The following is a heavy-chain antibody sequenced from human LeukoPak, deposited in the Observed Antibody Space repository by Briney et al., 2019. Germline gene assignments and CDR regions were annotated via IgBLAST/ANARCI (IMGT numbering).Heavy chain of an antibody. V-gene: IGHV4-34*01. Sequence: PSDTPSLNCTVYVRSIRGYYWSWIPQPPGKGLQLIVEINHSGSTNYNPSLKSRVTISVDTSKNQFSLKLSSVTAADTAVYYCARARYDYYYYYGMDVWGQGTTVTVSS. D-gene: IGHD3-9*01. CDR1: VRSIRGYY. CDR2: INHSGST. CDR3: ARARYDYYYYYGMDV. J-gene: IGHJ6*02.